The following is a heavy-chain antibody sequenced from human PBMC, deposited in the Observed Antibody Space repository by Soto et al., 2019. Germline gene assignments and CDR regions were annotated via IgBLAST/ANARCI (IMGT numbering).Heavy chain of an antibody. CDR1: GGSFSGYY. CDR3: ARSHSNTYYYGSGSYYKGWFDP. CDR2: INHSGST. J-gene: IGHJ5*02. Sequence: PSETLSLTCAVYGGSFSGYYWSWIRQPPGKGLEWIGEINHSGSTNYNPSLKSRVTISVDTSKNQFSLKLSSVTAADTAVYYCARSHSNTYYYGSGSYYKGWFDPWGQGTLVTVSS. V-gene: IGHV4-34*01. D-gene: IGHD3-10*01.